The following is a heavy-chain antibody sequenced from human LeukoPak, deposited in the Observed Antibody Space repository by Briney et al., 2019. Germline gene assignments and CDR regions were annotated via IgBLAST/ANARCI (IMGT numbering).Heavy chain of an antibody. V-gene: IGHV3-21*01. CDR2: ISSSSSYI. J-gene: IGHJ4*02. Sequence: GGSLRLSCVASGFTFSNYDMNWVRQAPGKGLEWVSFISSSSSYIYYADSVKGRFTISRDNAKNSLYLQMNSLRAEDTAVYYCARDFGMGYYGSGSPDYWGQGTLVTVSS. CDR1: GFTFSNYD. D-gene: IGHD3-10*01. CDR3: ARDFGMGYYGSGSPDY.